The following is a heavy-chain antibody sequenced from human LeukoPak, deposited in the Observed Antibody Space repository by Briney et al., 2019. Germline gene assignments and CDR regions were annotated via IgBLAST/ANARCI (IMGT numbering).Heavy chain of an antibody. D-gene: IGHD4-23*01. V-gene: IGHV5-51*01. CDR3: ATLYYDGNSADY. CDR1: GYSCTSYW. CDR2: IYPGDSDT. J-gene: IGHJ4*02. Sequence: GESRNISCKGFGYSCTSYWIGWMRQMPGKGLEWMGIIYPGDSDTRYGPSFQGQVTISADKSISLAYLQWSRLRASDTAMYYWATLYYDGNSADYWGQGTLVTVSS.